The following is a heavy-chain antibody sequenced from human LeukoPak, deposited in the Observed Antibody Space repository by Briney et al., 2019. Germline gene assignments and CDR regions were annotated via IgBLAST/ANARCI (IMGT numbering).Heavy chain of an antibody. CDR2: INPSGGST. CDR1: GYTFTSYY. V-gene: IGHV1-46*01. D-gene: IGHD3-10*01. CDR3: ARDMVDYMVRGSRQSGWYFDL. J-gene: IGHJ2*01. Sequence: GASVKVSCKASGYTFTSYYMHWVRQAPGQGLEWMGIINPSGGSTSYAQKFQGRVTMTRDTSTSTVYMELSSLRSEDTAVYYCARDMVDYMVRGSRQSGWYFDLWGRGTLVTVSS.